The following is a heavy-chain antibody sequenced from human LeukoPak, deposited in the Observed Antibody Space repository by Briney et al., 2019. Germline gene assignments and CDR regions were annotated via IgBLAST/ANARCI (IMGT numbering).Heavy chain of an antibody. CDR2: IIPIFGTA. D-gene: IGHD5-24*01. CDR1: GGTFSSYA. V-gene: IGHV1-69*01. Sequence: GASVTVSCKASGGTFSSYAISWGRQAPGQGLEWMGGIIPIFGTANYAQKFQGRVTITADESTSTAYMELSSLRSEDTAVYYCARGAGYSTLPYYYGMDVWGKGTTVTVSS. CDR3: ARGAGYSTLPYYYGMDV. J-gene: IGHJ6*04.